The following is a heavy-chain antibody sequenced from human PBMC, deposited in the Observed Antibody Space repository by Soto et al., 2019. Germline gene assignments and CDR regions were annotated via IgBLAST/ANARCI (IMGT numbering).Heavy chain of an antibody. CDR2: VKSDGTTT. CDR1: GFSISHFW. Sequence: PGLSMRLSCAASGFSISHFWMSWVRQAPGKGLVWVSRVKSDGTTTTYADFAKGRIIISRDNTKNTLYLQMNSLRVEETAVYHCVRSDWFDPWGQGTLVTVSS. V-gene: IGHV3-74*03. J-gene: IGHJ5*01. CDR3: VRSDWFDP.